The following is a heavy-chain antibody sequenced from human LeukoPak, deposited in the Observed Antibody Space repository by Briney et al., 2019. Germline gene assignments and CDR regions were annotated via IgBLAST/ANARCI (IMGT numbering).Heavy chain of an antibody. CDR3: ARSWIQLWLLLDY. J-gene: IGHJ4*02. CDR1: GGTFSSYA. V-gene: IGHV1-69*01. Sequence: SVKVSSKASGGTFSSYAISWVRQAPGQGLEWMGGIIPIFGTANYAQKFQGRVTITADESTSTAYMELSSPRSEDTAVYYCARSWIQLWLLLDYWGQGTLVTVSS. CDR2: IIPIFGTA. D-gene: IGHD5-18*01.